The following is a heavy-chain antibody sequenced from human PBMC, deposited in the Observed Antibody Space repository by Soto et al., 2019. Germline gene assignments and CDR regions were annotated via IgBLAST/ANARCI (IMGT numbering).Heavy chain of an antibody. J-gene: IGHJ4*02. CDR1: GGSVSSGSYY. V-gene: IGHV4-61*01. Sequence: PSETLSLTCTVSGGSVSSGSYYWSWIRQPPGKGLEWIGYIYYSGSTNYNPSLKSRVTISVDTSKNQFSLKLSSVTAADTAVYYCARGVVVAATPVVYFDYWGQGTLVTVSS. CDR2: IYYSGST. CDR3: ARGVVVAATPVVYFDY. D-gene: IGHD2-15*01.